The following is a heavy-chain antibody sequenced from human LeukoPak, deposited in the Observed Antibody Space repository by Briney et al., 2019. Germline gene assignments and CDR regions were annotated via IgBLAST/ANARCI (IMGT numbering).Heavy chain of an antibody. V-gene: IGHV1-18*01. Sequence: ASVKVSCKASGYTFTSYIISWVRQAPGQGLEWMGWINAYNGNTDYAQRVQGRVTMTTDTSTSTAYMELRSLRSDDTAVYYCARDRHIAAAVYYYYMDIWGKGTPVTVSS. CDR2: INAYNGNT. CDR3: ARDRHIAAAVYYYYMDI. D-gene: IGHD6-13*01. J-gene: IGHJ6*03. CDR1: GYTFTSYI.